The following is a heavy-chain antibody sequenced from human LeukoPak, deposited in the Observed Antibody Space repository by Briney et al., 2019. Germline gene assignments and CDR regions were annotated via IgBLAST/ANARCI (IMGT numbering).Heavy chain of an antibody. D-gene: IGHD1-26*01. J-gene: IGHJ4*02. CDR3: TRKGPFMGATDY. V-gene: IGHV4-4*07. CDR2: IYTSGST. Sequence: SETLSLTCNVSGGSISSYYWSWIRQPAGKGLEWIGRIYTSGSTNYNPSLKSRVTMSVDTSKSQFSLMLRSVTAADTAVYYCTRKGPFMGATDYWGQGTLVTVSS. CDR1: GGSISSYY.